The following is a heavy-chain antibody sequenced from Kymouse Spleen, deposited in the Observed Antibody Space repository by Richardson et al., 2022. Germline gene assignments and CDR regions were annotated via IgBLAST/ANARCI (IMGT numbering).Heavy chain of an antibody. Sequence: QVQLVQSGAEVKKPGASVKVSCKASGYTFTSYDINWVRQATGQGLEWMGWMNPNSGNTGYAQKFQGRVTMTRNTSISTAYMELSSLRSEDTAVYYCARGREAIFGVVPPCYYYYGMDVWGQGTTVTVSS. V-gene: IGHV1-8*01. CDR1: GYTFTSYD. J-gene: IGHJ6*02. CDR3: ARGREAIFGVVPPCYYYYGMDV. D-gene: IGHD3-3*01. CDR2: MNPNSGNT.